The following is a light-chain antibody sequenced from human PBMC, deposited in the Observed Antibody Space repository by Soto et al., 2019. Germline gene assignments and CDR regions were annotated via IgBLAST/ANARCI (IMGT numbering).Light chain of an antibody. J-gene: IGKJ1*01. CDR3: QQYNYFPAT. Sequence: DIQITQSPSSLSASVVDRVTITFRASQSIRSWLAWYQIKADKAPKSLIYAASILQVGVPSRFSGSGFGTDFPLTISSLQPEDFATYYCQQYNYFPATFGQGTTVDIK. CDR2: AAS. CDR1: QSIRSW. V-gene: IGKV1D-16*01.